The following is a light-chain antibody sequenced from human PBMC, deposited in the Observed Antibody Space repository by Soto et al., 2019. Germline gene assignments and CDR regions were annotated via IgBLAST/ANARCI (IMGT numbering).Light chain of an antibody. CDR3: LQDYDFPWT. Sequence: AIQITQSPSSLSASVGDRVTITCRASQGIRNDLGWYQQKPGKAPKLLIFAASSLQSGVPSRFSGSGSGTDFTLTISSLQPEDFATYYCLQDYDFPWTFGQGTKVEIK. J-gene: IGKJ1*01. V-gene: IGKV1-6*01. CDR2: AAS. CDR1: QGIRND.